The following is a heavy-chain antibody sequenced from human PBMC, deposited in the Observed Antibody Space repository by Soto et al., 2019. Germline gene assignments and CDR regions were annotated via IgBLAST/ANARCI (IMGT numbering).Heavy chain of an antibody. CDR3: AADRPYYYESSRGAFDI. J-gene: IGHJ3*02. CDR1: GFTFTSSA. V-gene: IGHV1-58*01. Sequence: QMQLVQSGPEVKKPGTSVKVSCKASGFTFTSSAVQWVRQARGQRLEWIGWIVVGSGNTNYAQKFQERVTITRDMPTRTAYMELSSLRSEDTAVYYCAADRPYYYESSRGAFDIWGQGTMVTVSS. D-gene: IGHD3-22*01. CDR2: IVVGSGNT.